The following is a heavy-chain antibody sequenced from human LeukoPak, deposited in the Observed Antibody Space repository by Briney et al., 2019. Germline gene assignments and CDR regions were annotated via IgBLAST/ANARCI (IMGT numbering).Heavy chain of an antibody. V-gene: IGHV4-59*12. Sequence: SETLSLTCTVSGGSISSYYWSWIRQPPGKGLEWIGYIYYSGSTNYNPSLKSRVTISVDTSKNQFSLKLSSVTAADTAVYYCARDGFGYYDSSGYYDYWGQGTLVTVSS. D-gene: IGHD3-22*01. CDR2: IYYSGST. J-gene: IGHJ4*01. CDR3: ARDGFGYYDSSGYYDY. CDR1: GGSISSYY.